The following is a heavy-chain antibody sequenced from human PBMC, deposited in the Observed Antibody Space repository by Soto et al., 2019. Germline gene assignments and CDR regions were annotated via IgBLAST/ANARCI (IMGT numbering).Heavy chain of an antibody. D-gene: IGHD3-3*01. CDR1: GFTFSSYA. J-gene: IGHJ6*02. CDR2: ISTSGGNT. CDR3: AKRPIFGVVIITIYNGMDV. V-gene: IGHV3-23*01. Sequence: EVQLLESGGGLVQPGGSLRLSCVASGFTFSSYAMNWVRQAPGKGLEWVSAISTSGGNTYYADSVKGRFTISTDNSKNTLYLQMNNLIAQNTAVYYCAKRPIFGVVIITIYNGMDVWGQGTTVTVSS.